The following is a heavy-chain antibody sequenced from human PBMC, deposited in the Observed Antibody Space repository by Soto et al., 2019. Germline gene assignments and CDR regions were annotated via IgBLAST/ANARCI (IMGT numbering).Heavy chain of an antibody. CDR1: GFTLSSYS. J-gene: IGHJ4*02. V-gene: IGHV3-48*01. CDR3: TRDPHALDY. Sequence: GGSLRLSCAASGFTLSSYSMNWVRQAPGKGLEWVSYITASSSTIHYADSVKGRLTISRDNGKNALYLQMNSLTAEDTAVYYCTRDPHALDYWGQGTLVTVSS. D-gene: IGHD2-2*01. CDR2: ITASSSTI.